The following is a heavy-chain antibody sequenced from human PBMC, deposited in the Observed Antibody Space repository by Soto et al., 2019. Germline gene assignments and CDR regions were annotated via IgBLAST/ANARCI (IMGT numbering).Heavy chain of an antibody. J-gene: IGHJ6*02. D-gene: IGHD3-22*01. Sequence: VESLKISCKGSGYIFTSYWICCVLQMAVKVLEWMGIIYPGDSDTRYSPSFQGQVTISADKSISTAYLQWSSLKASDTAMYYCARGYYYDSSGLRPHGMDVWGQGTTVTVSS. V-gene: IGHV5-51*01. CDR3: ARGYYYDSSGLRPHGMDV. CDR2: IYPGDSDT. CDR1: GYIFTSYW.